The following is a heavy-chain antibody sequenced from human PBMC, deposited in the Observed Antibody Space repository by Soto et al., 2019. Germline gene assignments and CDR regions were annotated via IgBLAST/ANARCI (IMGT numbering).Heavy chain of an antibody. V-gene: IGHV4-30-4*01. CDR3: ARGTVPAAMPEPVLNWFDP. CDR2: IYYSGST. J-gene: IGHJ5*02. D-gene: IGHD2-2*01. Sequence: SETLSLTCTVSGGSISSGDYYWSWIRQPPGKGLEWIGYIYYSGSTYYNPSLKSRVTISVDTSKNQFSLKLSSVTAADTAVYYCARGTVPAAMPEPVLNWFDPWGQGTLVTVSS. CDR1: GGSISSGDYY.